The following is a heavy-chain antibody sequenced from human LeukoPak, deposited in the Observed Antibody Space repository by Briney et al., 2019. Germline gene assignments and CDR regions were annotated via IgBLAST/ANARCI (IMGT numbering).Heavy chain of an antibody. CDR3: ARRGVLGIVAS. V-gene: IGHV4-34*01. D-gene: IGHD6-13*01. CDR1: GGSFSGYY. Sequence: SETLSLTCAVYGGSFSGYYWSWIRQPPGKGLEWIGEINHSGSTNYNPSLKSRVTISVDTSKNQFSLNLSSVTAADTAVYYCARRGVLGIVASWGQGTLVTVSS. J-gene: IGHJ5*02. CDR2: INHSGST.